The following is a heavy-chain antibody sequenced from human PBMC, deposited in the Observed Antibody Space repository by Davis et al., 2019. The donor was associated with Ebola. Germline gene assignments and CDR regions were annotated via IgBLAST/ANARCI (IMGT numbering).Heavy chain of an antibody. V-gene: IGHV3-33*06. Sequence: PGGSLRLSCAASGFTFSSYGMHWVRQAPGKGLEWVAVIWYDGSNKYYADSVKGRFTISRDNSKNTLYLQMNSLRAEDTAVYYCAKETLYYDFWSGYYKGRGWFDPWGQGTLVTVSS. J-gene: IGHJ5*02. CDR2: IWYDGSNK. D-gene: IGHD3-3*01. CDR3: AKETLYYDFWSGYYKGRGWFDP. CDR1: GFTFSSYG.